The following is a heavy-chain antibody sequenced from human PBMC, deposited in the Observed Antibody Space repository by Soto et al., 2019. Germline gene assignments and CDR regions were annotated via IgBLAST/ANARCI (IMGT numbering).Heavy chain of an antibody. CDR1: GGSISSSSYY. CDR3: ARWARDSSGYYSEYYYYYGMDV. Sequence: SETLSLTCTVSGGSISSSSYYWGWIRQPPGKGLEWIGSLFYSGSTYYNPSLKGRLTISVDTSKNQFSLKLSSVTAADTAVYYCARWARDSSGYYSEYYYYYGMDVWGQGTTVTVSS. J-gene: IGHJ6*02. V-gene: IGHV4-39*01. D-gene: IGHD3-22*01. CDR2: LFYSGST.